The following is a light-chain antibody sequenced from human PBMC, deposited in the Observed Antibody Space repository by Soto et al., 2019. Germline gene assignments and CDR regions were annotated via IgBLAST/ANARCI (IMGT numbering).Light chain of an antibody. V-gene: IGLV1-44*01. CDR3: AAWDDSLSGHVV. J-gene: IGLJ2*01. CDR2: GDY. Sequence: HSVLTQPPSASGTPGQRVTISCSGSPSNIGSNTVSWYQQFSGSAPRLIMYGDYRRPSGVPDRFSGSKSGTSASLAISGLQSEDESIFYCAAWDDSLSGHVVFGGGTKLTVL. CDR1: PSNIGSNT.